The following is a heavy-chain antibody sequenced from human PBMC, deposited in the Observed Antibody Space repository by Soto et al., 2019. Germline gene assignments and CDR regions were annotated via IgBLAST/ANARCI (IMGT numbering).Heavy chain of an antibody. V-gene: IGHV5-51*01. CDR3: ARLFDSSGWYSYYYYGMDV. D-gene: IGHD6-19*01. J-gene: IGHJ6*02. CDR1: GYSFYSHR. CDR2: IYPGDSDT. Sequence: GESLKISCKGSGYSFYSHRSGWVRQMPGKSLEWMGIIYPGDSDTRYSPSFQGQVTISADKSTNTAYLQWSSLKASDTAMYYCARLFDSSGWYSYYYYGMDVWGQGTTVTVSS.